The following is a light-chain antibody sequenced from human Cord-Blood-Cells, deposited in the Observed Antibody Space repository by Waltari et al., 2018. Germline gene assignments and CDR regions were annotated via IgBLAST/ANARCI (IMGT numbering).Light chain of an antibody. CDR1: SLRSYY. V-gene: IGLV3-19*01. J-gene: IGLJ2*01. Sequence: SSELTQDPAVSVALGQTVRITCQGDSLRSYYASWYQQKPGQAPVLVIYGKNNRHSGIPDRFSGSSSGNPASLTITGAQAEDEADYYCNSRDSSGNHLVFGGGTKLTVL. CDR3: NSRDSSGNHLV. CDR2: GKN.